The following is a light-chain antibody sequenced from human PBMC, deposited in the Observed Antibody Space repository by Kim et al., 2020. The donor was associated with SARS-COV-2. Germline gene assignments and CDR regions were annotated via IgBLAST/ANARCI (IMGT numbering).Light chain of an antibody. CDR2: VNSDGSH. J-gene: IGLJ3*02. V-gene: IGLV4-69*01. Sequence: QLVLTQSPSASASLGASVKLTCTLSSGYSTFPIAWHQQQPEKGPQYLMKVNSDGSHSKGDGIPDRFSGSSSGAERYLTISSLQSEDEADYYCQTWGTGIQVFGGGTQLTVL. CDR3: QTWGTGIQV. CDR1: SGYSTFP.